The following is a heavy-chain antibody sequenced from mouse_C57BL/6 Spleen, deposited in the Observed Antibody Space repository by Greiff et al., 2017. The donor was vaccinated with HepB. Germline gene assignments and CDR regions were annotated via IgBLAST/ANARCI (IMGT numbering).Heavy chain of an antibody. Sequence: VQLQQSGPELVKPGASVKISCKASGYSFTGYYMNWVKQSPEKSLEWIGEINPSTGGTTYNQKFKAKATLTVDKSSSTAYMQLKSLTSEDSAVYYCARSSYAGYFDVWGTGTTVTVSS. CDR1: GYSFTGYY. CDR2: INPSTGGT. J-gene: IGHJ1*03. D-gene: IGHD1-1*01. V-gene: IGHV1-42*01. CDR3: ARSSYAGYFDV.